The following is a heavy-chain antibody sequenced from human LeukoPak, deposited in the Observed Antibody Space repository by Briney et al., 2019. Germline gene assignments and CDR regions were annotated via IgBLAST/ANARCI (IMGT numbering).Heavy chain of an antibody. V-gene: IGHV4-59*07. Sequence: SDTLSLTCTVSGGSISPYYWSWIRQPPGKELEWIAFIFYSGSTNYNPSLKSRVTISVDTSKNQFSLKLSSVTAADTAVYYCARVPNYYDSSFDPWGQGTLVTVSS. D-gene: IGHD3-22*01. CDR3: ARVPNYYDSSFDP. CDR2: IFYSGST. CDR1: GGSISPYY. J-gene: IGHJ5*02.